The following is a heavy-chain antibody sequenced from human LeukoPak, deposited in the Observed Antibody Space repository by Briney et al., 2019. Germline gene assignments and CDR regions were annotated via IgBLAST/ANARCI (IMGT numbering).Heavy chain of an antibody. V-gene: IGHV4-39*01. CDR3: ASLYGDYAVD. CDR1: GGSISSSSYY. CDR2: IYYSGST. Sequence: SETLSLTCTVSGGSISSSSYYWGWIRQPPGKGLEWIGSIYYSGSTYYNPSLKSRVTISVDTYKNQFSLKLSSVTAADTAVYYCASLYGDYAVDWGQGTLVTVSS. J-gene: IGHJ4*02. D-gene: IGHD4-17*01.